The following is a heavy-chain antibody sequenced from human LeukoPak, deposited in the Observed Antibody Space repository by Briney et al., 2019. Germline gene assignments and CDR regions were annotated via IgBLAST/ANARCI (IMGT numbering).Heavy chain of an antibody. D-gene: IGHD6-19*01. V-gene: IGHV3-30*18. Sequence: GRSLRLSCAASGFTFSSYGMHWVRQAPGKGLEWVAVISYDGSNKYYADSVKGRFTISRDNSKNTLYLQMNSLRAEDTAVYYCAKDLNLIASSGPLPPYYYYYMDVWGKGTTVTVSS. J-gene: IGHJ6*03. CDR2: ISYDGSNK. CDR3: AKDLNLIASSGPLPPYYYYYMDV. CDR1: GFTFSSYG.